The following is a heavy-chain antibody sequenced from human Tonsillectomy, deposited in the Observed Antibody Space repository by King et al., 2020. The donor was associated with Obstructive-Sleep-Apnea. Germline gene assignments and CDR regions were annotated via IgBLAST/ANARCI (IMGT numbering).Heavy chain of an antibody. V-gene: IGHV4-39*07. CDR2: IYYSGNT. D-gene: IGHD2-21*01. Sequence: QLQESGPGPVKPSETLSLTCTVSGIPITSSSYKWAWIRQSPGKGLEWIGTIYYSGNTHYNPSLKSRVTVSLDTSNNQFSLKMSSVTATDTAFYYCARDRSGVVSHHWFDPWGQGTLVTVPS. CDR3: ARDRSGVVSHHWFDP. J-gene: IGHJ5*02. CDR1: GIPITSSSYK.